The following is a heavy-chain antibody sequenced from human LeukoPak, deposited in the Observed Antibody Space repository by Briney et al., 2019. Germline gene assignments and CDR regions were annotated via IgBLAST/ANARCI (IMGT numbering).Heavy chain of an antibody. D-gene: IGHD6-19*01. J-gene: IGHJ4*02. Sequence: GRSLRLSCAASGFTFSTYGMHWVRQAPGKGLEWVAVISYDGGNKYYGESVKGRFTISRDNSKKTVNLQMSSLRAEDTTVYYCARPEAGYSSGWSPGYWGQGTLVTVSS. CDR1: GFTFSTYG. CDR3: ARPEAGYSSGWSPGY. CDR2: ISYDGGNK. V-gene: IGHV3-30*03.